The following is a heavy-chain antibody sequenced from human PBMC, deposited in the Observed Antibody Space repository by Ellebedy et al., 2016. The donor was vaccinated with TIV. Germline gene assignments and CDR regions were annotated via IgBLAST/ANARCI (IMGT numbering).Heavy chain of an antibody. V-gene: IGHV5-51*01. Sequence: GESLKISCKGSGYSFTTYWIGWVRQMPGKGLEWMGIIYPGDSDTKYSPSFQGQVIISADKSISTAYLQWSSLKASDTAMYYCARHSEVAAPFDFWGQGTLVTGSS. CDR2: IYPGDSDT. CDR1: GYSFTTYW. D-gene: IGHD6-6*01. CDR3: ARHSEVAAPFDF. J-gene: IGHJ4*02.